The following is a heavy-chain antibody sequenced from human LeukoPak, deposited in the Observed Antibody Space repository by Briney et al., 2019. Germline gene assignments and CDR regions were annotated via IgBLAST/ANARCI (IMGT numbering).Heavy chain of an antibody. CDR3: AASALLIADNWIDP. CDR1: GGSISSYY. V-gene: IGHV4-4*09. Sequence: SETLSLTCTVSGGSISSYYWSWIRQPPGKGLEWIGYIYTSGSTNYNPSLKSRVTISVDTSKNQFSLKLSSVTAADTAVYYCAASALLIADNWIDPWGQGTLVTVSS. CDR2: IYTSGST. J-gene: IGHJ5*02. D-gene: IGHD3-16*01.